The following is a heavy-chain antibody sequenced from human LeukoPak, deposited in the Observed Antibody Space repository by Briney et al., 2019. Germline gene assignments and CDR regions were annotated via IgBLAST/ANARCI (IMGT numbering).Heavy chain of an antibody. CDR3: ARSGPYGGPPLDY. Sequence: ASVKVSFKGSGYTFTNYYMHWVGQAPGQGLEGLGIINPSGGSTSYAQKFQGRVTITADESTSTAYMELSSLRSEDTAVYYCARSGPYGGPPLDYWGQGTLVTVSS. CDR1: GYTFTNYY. V-gene: IGHV1-46*01. D-gene: IGHD4-23*01. CDR2: INPSGGST. J-gene: IGHJ4*02.